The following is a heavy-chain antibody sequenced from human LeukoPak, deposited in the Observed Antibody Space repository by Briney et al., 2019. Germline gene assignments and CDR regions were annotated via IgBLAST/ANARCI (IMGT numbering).Heavy chain of an antibody. CDR1: GGTFSSYA. Sequence: GASVKVSCKASGGTFSSYAISWVRQAPGQGLERMGGIIPIFGTANYAQKFQGRVTITTDESTSTAYMELSSLRSEDTAVYYCARDIAAAGPFDYWGQGTLVTVSS. V-gene: IGHV1-69*05. J-gene: IGHJ4*02. D-gene: IGHD6-13*01. CDR2: IIPIFGTA. CDR3: ARDIAAAGPFDY.